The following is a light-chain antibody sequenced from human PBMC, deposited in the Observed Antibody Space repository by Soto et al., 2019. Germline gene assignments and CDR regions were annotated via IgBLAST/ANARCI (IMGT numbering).Light chain of an antibody. CDR3: QQYNNWPWT. V-gene: IGKV3-15*01. Sequence: EIVMTQSPATLSVSPGERATLSCRAGQNIHTNFAWYQQTPGQAPRLLFYGASTGATGLPARFSGSGSGTEFTLTISSRQSEDFAVYYCQQYNNWPWTFGQGTKVDI. CDR1: QNIHTN. J-gene: IGKJ1*01. CDR2: GAS.